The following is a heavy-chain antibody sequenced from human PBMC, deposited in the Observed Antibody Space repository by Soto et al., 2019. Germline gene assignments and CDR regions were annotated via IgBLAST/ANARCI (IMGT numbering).Heavy chain of an antibody. CDR1: GYSFSSYW. Sequence: PGESLKISCKGSGYSFSSYWIGWVRQMPGKGLEWMGIIWPGDSDTRYSPSFQGQVTISADKSIATAYLQWSSLKASDTAIYYCVRVPPRGGSWTSPFDYWGQGTLVTVSS. V-gene: IGHV5-51*01. D-gene: IGHD3-10*01. CDR2: IWPGDSDT. CDR3: VRVPPRGGSWTSPFDY. J-gene: IGHJ4*02.